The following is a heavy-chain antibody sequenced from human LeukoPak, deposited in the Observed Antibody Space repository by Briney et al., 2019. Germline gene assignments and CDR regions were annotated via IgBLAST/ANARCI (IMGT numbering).Heavy chain of an antibody. Sequence: ASVKVSCKASVYPFTTYTMNWVRQSPGQGLEWMGWINTNTGSPTYAQAFTGRFVFSLDTSVSTAFLQINSLRAEDTAVYFCARAETVCASDYDNNGYYDYWGQGTLVTVSS. J-gene: IGHJ4*02. CDR2: INTNTGSP. CDR3: ARAETVCASDYDNNGYYDY. D-gene: IGHD3-22*01. V-gene: IGHV7-4-1*02. CDR1: VYPFTTYT.